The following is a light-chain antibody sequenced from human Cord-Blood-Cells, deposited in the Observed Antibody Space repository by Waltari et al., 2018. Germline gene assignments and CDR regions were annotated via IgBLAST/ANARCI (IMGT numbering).Light chain of an antibody. J-gene: IGKJ4*01. V-gene: IGKV3-11*01. CDR1: QSVSSY. CDR3: QQRSNWPPLT. CDR2: DAS. Sequence: DIELTQSPAPLSMFLGERSTLSCRASQSVSSYVAWYQQKPGQAPRLLIYDASNRATVIPARFSGSGSGTDFTLTISSLEPEDFAVYYCQQRSNWPPLTFGGGTKVEIK.